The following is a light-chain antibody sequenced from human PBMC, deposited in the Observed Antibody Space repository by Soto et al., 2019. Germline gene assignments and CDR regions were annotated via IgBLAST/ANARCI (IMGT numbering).Light chain of an antibody. CDR1: QSISTY. J-gene: IGKJ1*01. V-gene: IGKV1-39*01. CDR2: AAS. Sequence: DIQMTQSPSSLSASVGDRVTISCRASQSISTYLSWYQQRPGKAPKLLIYAASSLQSGVPSRFSGSGSGTDFTLIISSLQPEDFATYYCQQSYSSPSWTFGQGTKVDIK. CDR3: QQSYSSPSWT.